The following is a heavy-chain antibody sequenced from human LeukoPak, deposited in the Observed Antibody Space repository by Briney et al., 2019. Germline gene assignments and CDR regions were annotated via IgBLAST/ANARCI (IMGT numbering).Heavy chain of an antibody. CDR3: ARVEATTGRNYHYYYMDV. CDR2: INSGSTYM. J-gene: IGHJ6*03. Sequence: GGSLRLSCGASGFYFSSYSMNWVRQAPGKGLEWVSSINSGSTYMYYADSVKGRFTISRDNAKNPLHLQMYSLRAEDTAVYFCARVEATTGRNYHYYYMDVWGKGTTVTVSS. V-gene: IGHV3-21*01. D-gene: IGHD1-1*01. CDR1: GFYFSSYS.